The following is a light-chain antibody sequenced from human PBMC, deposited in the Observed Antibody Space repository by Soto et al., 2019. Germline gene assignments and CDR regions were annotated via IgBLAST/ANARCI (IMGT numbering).Light chain of an antibody. J-gene: IGKJ3*01. CDR3: QQYGTSPFT. CDR2: GAS. V-gene: IGKV3-20*01. Sequence: EIVLTQSPGTLSLSPGERATLSCRASQSVSNNYLAWHQQKPGQAPRLLISGASNKATGIPDRFSGSGSGAAFNLAISRHEPEDFAEYYCQQYGTSPFTFGPGTKVDLK. CDR1: QSVSNNY.